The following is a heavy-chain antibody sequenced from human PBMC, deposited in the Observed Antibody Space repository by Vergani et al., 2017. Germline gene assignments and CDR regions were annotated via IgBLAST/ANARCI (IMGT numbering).Heavy chain of an antibody. Sequence: QVQLQESGPGLVKPPGTLSLICAVSGGSISSENWWSWVRPAPGKGLAWVAFIRYDGSNPQYIDSVKGRFTISRDNSKDTLFLQMNGLRPEDTGTYFCAKKGGSLYYYGVDVWGQGTTITVSS. CDR1: GGSISSENW. J-gene: IGHJ6*02. CDR3: AKKGGSLYYYGVDV. D-gene: IGHD1-26*01. CDR2: IRYDGSNP. V-gene: IGHV3-30*02.